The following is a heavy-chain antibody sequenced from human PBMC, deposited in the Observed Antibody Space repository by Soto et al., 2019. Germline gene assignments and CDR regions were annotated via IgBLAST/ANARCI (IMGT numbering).Heavy chain of an antibody. D-gene: IGHD6-13*01. CDR3: ASRIAAAGTYYYYGMDV. CDR1: GGTFSSYA. J-gene: IGHJ6*02. CDR2: IIPIFGTA. V-gene: IGHV1-69*13. Sequence: ASVKVSCKASGGTFSSYAISWVRQAPGQGLEWMGGIIPIFGTANYAQKFQGRVTITADESTSTAYMELSSLRSEDTAVYYCASRIAAAGTYYYYGMDVWGQGTTVTVS.